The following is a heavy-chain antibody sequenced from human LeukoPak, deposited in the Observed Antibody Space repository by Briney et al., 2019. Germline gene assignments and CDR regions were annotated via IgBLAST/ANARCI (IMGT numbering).Heavy chain of an antibody. J-gene: IGHJ4*02. D-gene: IGHD3-3*01. CDR2: IRHDGSEK. CDR3: ATDRGWRTSGYYLYYFEY. V-gene: IGHV3-7*01. CDR1: GFTFSNYN. Sequence: PGGSLRLSCAASGFTFSNYNMNWVRQAPGKGLEWVASIRHDGSEKYYVDSVRGRFTISRDNTKNLLYLQMSSLRAEDTAVYYCATDRGWRTSGYYLYYFEYWGQGTLVTFSS.